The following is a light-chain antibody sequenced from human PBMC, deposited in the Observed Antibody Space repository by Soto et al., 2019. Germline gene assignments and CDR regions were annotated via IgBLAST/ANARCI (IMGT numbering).Light chain of an antibody. V-gene: IGKV3D-15*01. Sequence: EIVLTQSPGTLSVSPGDRVTLSCRASQSISINLAWYQHKPGQAPRLLIHGASTRATGVPARISGSGSGTEFTFTISSLQSEDFAVYYCQQFRNWPWTFGQVTKVDI. J-gene: IGKJ1*01. CDR2: GAS. CDR1: QSISIN. CDR3: QQFRNWPWT.